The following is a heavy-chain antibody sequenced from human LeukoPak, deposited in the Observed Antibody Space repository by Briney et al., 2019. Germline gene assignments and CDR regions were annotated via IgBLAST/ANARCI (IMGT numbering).Heavy chain of an antibody. V-gene: IGHV1-18*01. CDR1: GYSFSNYD. D-gene: IGHD3-22*01. J-gene: IGHJ4*02. CDR2: VSKYNGNT. CDR3: ARDLRYYDSQWPSGY. Sequence: ASVKVSCKASGYSFSNYDITWVRQAPGQGLEWMGWVSKYNGNTNYAPKLQGRVFMTTDTSTSTAYMELRSLRSDDTAVYYCARDLRYYDSQWPSGYWGQGTLVTVSS.